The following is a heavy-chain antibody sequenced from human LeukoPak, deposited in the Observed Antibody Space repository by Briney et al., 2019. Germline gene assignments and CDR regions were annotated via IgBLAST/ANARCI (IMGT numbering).Heavy chain of an antibody. V-gene: IGHV3-21*04. CDR2: ISSSSSYI. D-gene: IGHD1-26*01. CDR3: AKVDVGATTGFDY. Sequence: GSLRLSCAASGFTFSSYSMNWVRQAPGKGLEWVSSISSSSSYIYYADSVKGRFTISRDNSKNTLYLQMNSLRAEDTAVYYCAKVDVGATTGFDYWGQGTLVTVSS. CDR1: GFTFSSYS. J-gene: IGHJ4*02.